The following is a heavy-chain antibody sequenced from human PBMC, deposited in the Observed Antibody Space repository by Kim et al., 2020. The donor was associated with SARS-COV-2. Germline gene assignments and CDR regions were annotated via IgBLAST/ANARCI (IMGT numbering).Heavy chain of an antibody. D-gene: IGHD6-19*01. CDR3: ASEYSSGWYGV. CDR2: T. V-gene: IGHV1-3*01. J-gene: IGHJ4*02. Sequence: TKYSQKFQGRVTITRDTSASTAYMELSSLRSEDTAVYYCASEYSSGWYGVWGQGTLVTVSS.